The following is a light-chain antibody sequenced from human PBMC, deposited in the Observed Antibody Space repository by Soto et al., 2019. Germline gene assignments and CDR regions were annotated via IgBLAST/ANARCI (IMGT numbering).Light chain of an antibody. V-gene: IGLV1-47*01. CDR1: SSNIGTYN. CDR2: RND. Sequence: QSVLTQPPSASGTPGQRVTISCSGRSSNIGTYNVYWYQQLPGTTPRLLIYRNDQRPSGVPDRFSGSKSGTSASLAIDGLRTEDEDDYYCAVWDDRLDGVVFGGGTKLTVL. J-gene: IGLJ2*01. CDR3: AVWDDRLDGVV.